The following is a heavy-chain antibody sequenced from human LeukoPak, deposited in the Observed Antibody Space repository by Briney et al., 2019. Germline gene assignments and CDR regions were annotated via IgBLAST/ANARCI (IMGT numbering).Heavy chain of an antibody. D-gene: IGHD1-26*01. V-gene: IGHV4-39*01. Sequence: SETLSLTCTVSGGSISSSGYYWGWIRQPPGKGLEWIACIYYSGSTYYNPSLKSRVTISVDTSKNQLSLKLSSLTAADTAVYYCARHEYSGSYYGLSWFDPWGQGTLVTVSS. J-gene: IGHJ5*02. CDR1: GGSISSSGYY. CDR2: IYYSGST. CDR3: ARHEYSGSYYGLSWFDP.